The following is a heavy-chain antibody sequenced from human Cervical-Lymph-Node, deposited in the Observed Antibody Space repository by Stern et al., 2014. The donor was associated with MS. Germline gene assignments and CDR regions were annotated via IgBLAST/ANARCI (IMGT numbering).Heavy chain of an antibody. Sequence: VQLVESGGGVVQPGRSLRLSCAASGFTFSSYGMHWVRQAPGKGLEWGAVISYDGSNKYYAGSVKGRFTISRDNSKNTLYLQMNSLRAEDTAVYYCAKPKTTVTTNGMDVWGQGTTVTVSS. CDR2: ISYDGSNK. CDR1: GFTFSSYG. D-gene: IGHD4-17*01. J-gene: IGHJ6*02. V-gene: IGHV3-30*18. CDR3: AKPKTTVTTNGMDV.